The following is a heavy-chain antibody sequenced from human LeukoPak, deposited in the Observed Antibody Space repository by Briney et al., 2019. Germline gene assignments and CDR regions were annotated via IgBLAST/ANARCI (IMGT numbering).Heavy chain of an antibody. Sequence: PSETLSLTCTVSGYSISSGYYWGWIRQPPGKGLEWIGSIYHSGSTYYNPSLKSRVTISVDTSKNQFSLKLSSVTAADTAVYYCARLGVAAAGPGIWRFDAFDIWGQGTMVTVSS. V-gene: IGHV4-38-2*02. CDR3: ARLGVAAAGPGIWRFDAFDI. D-gene: IGHD6-13*01. J-gene: IGHJ3*02. CDR2: IYHSGST. CDR1: GYSISSGYY.